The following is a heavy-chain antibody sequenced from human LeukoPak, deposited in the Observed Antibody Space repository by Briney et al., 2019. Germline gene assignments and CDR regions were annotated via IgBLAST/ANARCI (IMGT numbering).Heavy chain of an antibody. V-gene: IGHV3-23*01. CDR3: AKDSRAYCTSSSCFDFDF. CDR2: ISVAGSKR. Sequence: PGGSLRLSCAASGFTFNSYAMSWVRQAPGKGLEWVSGISVAGSKRHYADSVKGRFTISRDNSKNTLYLQMNSLRAEDTALYHCAKDSRAYCTSSSCFDFDFWGQGTLVTVSS. CDR1: GFTFNSYA. D-gene: IGHD2-2*01. J-gene: IGHJ4*02.